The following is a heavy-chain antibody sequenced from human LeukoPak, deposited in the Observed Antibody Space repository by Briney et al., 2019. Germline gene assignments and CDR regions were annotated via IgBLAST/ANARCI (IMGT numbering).Heavy chain of an antibody. Sequence: GGSLRLSCAASGFTFSSYAMNWVRQAPGKGLEWVSTISGSGGSTYYADSVKGRFTISRDNSKNTLYLQMNSLRAEDTAVYYCAKDRLAVAGTGGSWGQGTLVTVSS. J-gene: IGHJ4*02. CDR1: GFTFSSYA. D-gene: IGHD6-19*01. V-gene: IGHV3-23*01. CDR3: AKDRLAVAGTGGS. CDR2: ISGSGGST.